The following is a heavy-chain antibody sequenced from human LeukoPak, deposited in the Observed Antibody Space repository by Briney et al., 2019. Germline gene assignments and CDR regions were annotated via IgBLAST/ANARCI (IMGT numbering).Heavy chain of an antibody. CDR2: ISSSSSYI. V-gene: IGHV3-21*01. Sequence: KAGGSLRLSCAASGFTFSSYSMNWVRQAPGKGLEWVPSISSSSSYIYYADSVKGRFTISRDNAKNSLYLQMNSLRAEDTAVYYCARQLLLHGYYYGMDVWGQGTTVTVSS. D-gene: IGHD2-15*01. J-gene: IGHJ6*02. CDR3: ARQLLLHGYYYGMDV. CDR1: GFTFSSYS.